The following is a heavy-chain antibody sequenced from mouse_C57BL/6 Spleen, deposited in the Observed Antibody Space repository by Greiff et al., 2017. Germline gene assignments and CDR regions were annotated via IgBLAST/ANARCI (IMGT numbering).Heavy chain of an antibody. J-gene: IGHJ2*01. D-gene: IGHD2-10*01. Sequence: EVKLMESGGGLVQPGGSMKLSCVASGFTFSNYWMNWVRQSPEKGLEWVAQIRLKSDNYATHYAESVKGRFTISRDDSKSSVYLQMNNLRAEDTGIYYCTARAYYPYYFDYWGQGTTLTVSS. CDR3: TARAYYPYYFDY. V-gene: IGHV6-3*01. CDR1: GFTFSNYW. CDR2: IRLKSDNYAT.